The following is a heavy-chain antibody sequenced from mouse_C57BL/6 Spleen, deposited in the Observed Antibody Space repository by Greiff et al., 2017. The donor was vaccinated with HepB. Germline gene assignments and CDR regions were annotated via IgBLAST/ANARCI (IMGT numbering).Heavy chain of an antibody. CDR1: GYTFTNYN. J-gene: IGHJ4*01. Sequence: VHVKQSGPELVKPGASVKMSCKASGYTFTNYNMHWVKQSHGKSLEWIGYINPNNGGTSYNQKFKGKATLTVNKSSSTAYMELRSRTSEDSAVYYCARRDGNYGAMDYWGQGTSVTVSS. CDR3: ARRDGNYGAMDY. D-gene: IGHD2-1*01. V-gene: IGHV1-22*01. CDR2: INPNNGGT.